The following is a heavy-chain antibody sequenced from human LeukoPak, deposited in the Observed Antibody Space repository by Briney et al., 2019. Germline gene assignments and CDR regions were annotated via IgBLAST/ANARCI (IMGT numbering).Heavy chain of an antibody. V-gene: IGHV1-69*13. CDR2: IIPIFGTA. CDR1: GGTFSNYA. D-gene: IGHD2-15*01. Sequence: SVKVSCKASGGTFSNYAISWVRQAPRQGLEWMGGIIPIFGTANYAQKFQGRVTITADESTSTAYMELSSLRSEDTAVYYCARGSALLALSFDYWGQGTLVTVSS. J-gene: IGHJ4*02. CDR3: ARGSALLALSFDY.